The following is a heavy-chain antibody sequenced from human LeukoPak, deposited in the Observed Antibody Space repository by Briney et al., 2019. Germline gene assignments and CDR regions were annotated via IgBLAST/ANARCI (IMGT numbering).Heavy chain of an antibody. D-gene: IGHD1-26*01. Sequence: SETLSLTCAVYGGSFSGYYWSWIRQPPGKGLEWTGEINHSGSTNYNPSLESRVTISVDTSKNQFSLKLSSVTAADTAVYYCARDGYSGSYFYWGQGTLVTVSS. CDR1: GGSFSGYY. CDR2: INHSGST. V-gene: IGHV4-34*01. CDR3: ARDGYSGSYFY. J-gene: IGHJ4*02.